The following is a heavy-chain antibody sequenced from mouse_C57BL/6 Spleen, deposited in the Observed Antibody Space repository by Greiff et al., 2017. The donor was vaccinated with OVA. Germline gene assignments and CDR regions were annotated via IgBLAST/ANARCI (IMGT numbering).Heavy chain of an antibody. CDR3: ARVANWEYYYAMDY. J-gene: IGHJ4*01. CDR2: ISSGSSTI. D-gene: IGHD4-1*01. CDR1: GFTFSDYG. V-gene: IGHV5-17*01. Sequence: EVMLVESGGGLVKPGGSLKLSCAASGFTFSDYGMHWVRQAPEKGLEWVAYISSGSSTIYYADTVKGRFTISRDNAKNTLFLQMTSLRSEDTAMYYCARVANWEYYYAMDYWGQGTSVTVSS.